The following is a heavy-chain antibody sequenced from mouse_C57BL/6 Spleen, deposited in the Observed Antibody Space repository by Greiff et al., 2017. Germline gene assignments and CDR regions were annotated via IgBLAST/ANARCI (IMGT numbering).Heavy chain of an antibody. J-gene: IGHJ1*03. Sequence: VLLQQSGAELVRPGTSVKVSCKASGYAFPNYLIEWVKQRPGQGLEWIGVINPGSGGTNYNEKFKGKATLTADKSSSTAYMQLSSLTSEDSAVYFCAREAQATRYFDVGGTGTTVTVSS. D-gene: IGHD3-2*02. CDR2: INPGSGGT. CDR1: GYAFPNYL. CDR3: AREAQATRYFDV. V-gene: IGHV1-54*01.